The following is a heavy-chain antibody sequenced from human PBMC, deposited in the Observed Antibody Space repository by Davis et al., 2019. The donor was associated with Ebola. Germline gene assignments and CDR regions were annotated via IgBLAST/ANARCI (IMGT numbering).Heavy chain of an antibody. J-gene: IGHJ4*02. CDR2: MSGSGDNT. V-gene: IGHV3-23*01. CDR3: TRGGILGGHDY. CDR1: GFTFSSYA. D-gene: IGHD2-15*01. Sequence: GESLKISCAASGFTFSSYAMSWVRQAPGKGLEWVSTMSGSGDNTYYADSVQGRFTISRDNAKHTLYLQMNSLLADDTAMYFCTRGGILGGHDYWGQGTLVTVSS.